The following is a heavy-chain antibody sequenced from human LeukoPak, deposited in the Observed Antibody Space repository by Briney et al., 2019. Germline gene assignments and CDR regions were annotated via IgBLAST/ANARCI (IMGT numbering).Heavy chain of an antibody. Sequence: PSETLSLTCDVFGGSFSDYFWTWIRQSPGKGLEWIGEINDYTGNTNYNPSLNSRVSISLEKSKNQFSLELRSVTAADTAVYYCARGQWLQLVSAGHYFDYWGQGTLVTVSS. V-gene: IGHV4-34*01. J-gene: IGHJ4*02. D-gene: IGHD5-24*01. CDR3: ARGQWLQLVSAGHYFDY. CDR1: GGSFSDYF. CDR2: INDYTGNT.